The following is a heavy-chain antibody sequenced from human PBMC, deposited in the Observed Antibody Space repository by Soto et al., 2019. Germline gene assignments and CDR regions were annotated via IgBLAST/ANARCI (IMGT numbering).Heavy chain of an antibody. CDR2: VYYTGST. D-gene: IGHD5-12*01. Sequence: SETLSLTCSVSGGSISGSYWSWIRQSPGKGLEWLGYVYYTGSTNYSPSLRSRVSISVDTSNNQFSLQLNSVTPEDTAVYFCAKGDNLGPKTGYAFDPWGQGIMVTVSS. J-gene: IGHJ5*02. CDR1: GGSISGSY. V-gene: IGHV4-59*12. CDR3: AKGDNLGPKTGYAFDP.